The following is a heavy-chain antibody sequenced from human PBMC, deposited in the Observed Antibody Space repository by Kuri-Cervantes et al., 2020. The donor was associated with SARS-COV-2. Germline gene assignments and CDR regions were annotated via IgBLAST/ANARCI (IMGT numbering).Heavy chain of an antibody. CDR2: INPSEGYT. Sequence: ASVKVSFKASGYRFTSNYMHWVRQAPGQGLAWMGIINPSEGYTTYAQKFQGRVTMTRDTSTSTVYMELSSLTSDDTAVYYCARDQSSSWYNWFDPWGPGTLVTVSS. CDR1: GYRFTSNY. CDR3: ARDQSSSWYNWFDP. V-gene: IGHV1-46*01. J-gene: IGHJ5*02. D-gene: IGHD6-13*01.